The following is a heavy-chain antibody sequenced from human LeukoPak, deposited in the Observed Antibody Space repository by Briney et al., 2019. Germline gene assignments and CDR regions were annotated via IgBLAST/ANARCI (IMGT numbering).Heavy chain of an antibody. CDR2: IYSGGST. J-gene: IGHJ5*02. CDR1: GFTVSSNY. D-gene: IGHD3-10*01. V-gene: IGHV3-53*01. CDR3: ARGTGSLGWFGEEYWFDP. Sequence: GGSLRLSCAASGFTVSSNYMSWVRQAPGKGLEWVSVIYSGGSTYYADSVKGRFTISRDNSKNTLYLQMNSLRAEDTAVYYCARGTGSLGWFGEEYWFDPWGQGTLVTVSS.